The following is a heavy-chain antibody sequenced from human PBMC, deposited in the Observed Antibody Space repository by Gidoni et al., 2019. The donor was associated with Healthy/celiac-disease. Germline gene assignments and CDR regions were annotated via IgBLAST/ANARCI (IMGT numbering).Heavy chain of an antibody. V-gene: IGHV3-21*01. CDR1: GFTFSSYS. CDR2: ISSSSSYI. D-gene: IGHD4-17*01. CDR3: ARDVTVTTSWFDP. Sequence: EVQLVESGGGLVKPGGSLRLSCAASGFTFSSYSMNWVRQAPGKGLEWVSSISSSSSYIYYADSVKGRFTISRDNAKNSLYLQMNSLRAEDTAVYYCARDVTVTTSWFDPWGQGTLVTVSS. J-gene: IGHJ5*02.